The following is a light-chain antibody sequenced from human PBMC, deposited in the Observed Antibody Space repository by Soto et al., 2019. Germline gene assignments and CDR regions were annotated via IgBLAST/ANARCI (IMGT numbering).Light chain of an antibody. CDR2: GAS. Sequence: EIVLTQSPGTLSLSPGERATLSCRASQSVTGSYLAWYQQKPGQAPRLLIYGASTRATGIPDRFSGSGSGTDVTLTISRLEPEDFAVYYCQQYGSSVFTFGPGTKVDIK. CDR1: QSVTGSY. J-gene: IGKJ3*01. CDR3: QQYGSSVFT. V-gene: IGKV3-20*01.